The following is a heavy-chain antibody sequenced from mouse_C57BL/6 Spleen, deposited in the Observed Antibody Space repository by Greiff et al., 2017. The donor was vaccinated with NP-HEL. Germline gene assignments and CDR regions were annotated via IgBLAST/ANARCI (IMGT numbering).Heavy chain of an antibody. V-gene: IGHV1-64*01. D-gene: IGHD3-1*01. J-gene: IGHJ1*03. CDR2: IYPNSGST. Sequence: QVQLQQPGAELVKPGASVKLSCKASGYTFTSYWMHWVKQRPGQGLEWIGMIYPNSGSTNYNEKFKSKATLTVDKSSSTAYMQLSSLTSEDSAVYYCAAAGGYEWYFDVWGTGTTVTVSS. CDR3: AAAGGYEWYFDV. CDR1: GYTFTSYW.